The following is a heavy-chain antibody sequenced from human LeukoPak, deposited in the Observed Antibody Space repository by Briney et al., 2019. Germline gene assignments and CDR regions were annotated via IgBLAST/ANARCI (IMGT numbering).Heavy chain of an antibody. J-gene: IGHJ4*02. CDR1: GYTFTGYY. CDR3: AKSGVVSSYYFDY. CDR2: INPNSGGT. D-gene: IGHD3-3*01. V-gene: IGHV1-2*02. Sequence: ASVKASCKASGYTFTGYYMHWVRQAPGQGLEWMGWINPNSGGTNYAQKFQGRVTMTRNTSISTAYMELSSLRSEDTAVYYCAKSGVVSSYYFDYWGQGTLVTVSS.